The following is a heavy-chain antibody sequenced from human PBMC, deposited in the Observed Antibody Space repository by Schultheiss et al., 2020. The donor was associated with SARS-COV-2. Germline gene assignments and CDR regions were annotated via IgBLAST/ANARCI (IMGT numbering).Heavy chain of an antibody. V-gene: IGHV4-31*03. J-gene: IGHJ6*02. CDR1: GGSISSGGYY. D-gene: IGHD6-13*01. CDR2: IYYSGST. Sequence: SETLSLTCTVSGGSISSGGYYWSWIRQHPGKGLEWIGYIYYSGSTYYNPSLKSRVTISVDASKNQFSLKLSSVTAADTAVYYCARGWVQLVPNYYGMDVWGQGTTVTVSS. CDR3: ARGWVQLVPNYYGMDV.